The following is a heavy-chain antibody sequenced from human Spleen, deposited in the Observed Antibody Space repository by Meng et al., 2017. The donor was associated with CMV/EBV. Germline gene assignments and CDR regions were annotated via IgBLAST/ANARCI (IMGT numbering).Heavy chain of an antibody. Sequence: GESLKISCAASGFTFHDFGMGWVRQAPGKGLEWVSYISSGGRTTYYADSVKGRFTISRDNAKNSLYVQMNGLRAEDTAVYYCAREVASGMDVWGQGTTVTVSS. CDR3: AREVASGMDV. CDR1: GFTFHDFG. CDR2: ISSGGRTT. V-gene: IGHV3-48*03. J-gene: IGHJ6*02.